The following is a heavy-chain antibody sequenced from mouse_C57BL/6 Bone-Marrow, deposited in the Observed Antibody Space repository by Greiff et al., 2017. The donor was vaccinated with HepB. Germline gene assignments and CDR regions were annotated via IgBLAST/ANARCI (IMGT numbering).Heavy chain of an antibody. J-gene: IGHJ3*01. D-gene: IGHD1-1*01. Sequence: QVQLKQSGAELVRPGASVKLSCKASGYTFTDYYINWVKQRPGQGLEWIARIYPGSGNTYYNEKFKGKATLTAEKSSSTAYMQLSSLTSEDSAVYFCARYYYGSSSLFAYWGQGTLVTVSA. CDR2: IYPGSGNT. CDR1: GYTFTDYY. CDR3: ARYYYGSSSLFAY. V-gene: IGHV1-76*01.